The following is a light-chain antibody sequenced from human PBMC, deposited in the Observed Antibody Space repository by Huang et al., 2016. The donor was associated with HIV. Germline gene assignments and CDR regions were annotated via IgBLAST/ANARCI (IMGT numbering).Light chain of an antibody. CDR3: QQYDKWPPGLT. CDR2: DTS. Sequence: EIKMTQSPATLSVFPGGRVTLPCRASQNVRNNLAWYQQKTGQAPRLLIYDTSTRASDLPARFSGSGSGTEFTLTISGLQSEDFAIYYCQQYDKWPPGLTFGGGTKVEI. J-gene: IGKJ4*01. CDR1: QNVRNN. V-gene: IGKV3D-15*01.